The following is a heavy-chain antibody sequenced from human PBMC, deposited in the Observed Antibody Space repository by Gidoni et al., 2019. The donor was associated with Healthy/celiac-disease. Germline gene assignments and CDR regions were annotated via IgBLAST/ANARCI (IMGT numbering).Heavy chain of an antibody. CDR2: IYYSGST. CDR3: ARGAIPITMVRGVAFDI. V-gene: IGHV4-30-4*01. Sequence: QVQLQESGPGLVKPSQTLSLTCTVSVGSISSGDYYWSWIRQPPGKGLEWIGYIYYSGSTYYNPSLKSRVTISVDTSKNQFSLKLSSVTAADTAVYYCARGAIPITMVRGVAFDIWGQGTMVTVSS. CDR1: VGSISSGDYY. J-gene: IGHJ3*02. D-gene: IGHD3-10*01.